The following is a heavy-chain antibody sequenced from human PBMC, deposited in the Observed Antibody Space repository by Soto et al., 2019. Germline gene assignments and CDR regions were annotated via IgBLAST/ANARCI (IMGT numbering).Heavy chain of an antibody. V-gene: IGHV4-34*01. CDR3: ARGVGSKYWYSSGWYHPGPFLQH. CDR1: GGSFSGYY. Sequence: PSETLSLTCAVYGGSFSGYYWSWIRQPPGKGLEWIGEINHGGSTNYNPSLKSRVTISVDTSKNQFSLKLSSVTAAHTAVYYCARGVGSKYWYSSGWYHPGPFLQHWGQGTLVTVSS. D-gene: IGHD6-19*01. J-gene: IGHJ1*01. CDR2: INHGGST.